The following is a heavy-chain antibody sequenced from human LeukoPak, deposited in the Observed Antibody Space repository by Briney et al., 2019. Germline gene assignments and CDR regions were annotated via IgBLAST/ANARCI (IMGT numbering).Heavy chain of an antibody. Sequence: PGGSLRLSCAASGFTFRSYEMNWVRQAPGKGLEWVSYISSSSSTIYYADSVKGRFTISRDNAKNSLYLQMNSLRDEDTAVYYCARDKDYDILTGYYRDDAFDIWGQGTMVTVSS. CDR3: ARDKDYDILTGYYRDDAFDI. V-gene: IGHV3-48*02. CDR1: GFTFRSYE. CDR2: ISSSSSTI. J-gene: IGHJ3*02. D-gene: IGHD3-9*01.